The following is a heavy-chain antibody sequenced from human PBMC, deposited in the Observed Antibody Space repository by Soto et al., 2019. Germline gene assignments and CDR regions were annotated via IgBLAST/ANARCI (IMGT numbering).Heavy chain of an antibody. CDR2: INHSGST. V-gene: IGHV4-34*01. CDR1: GGSFSGYY. Sequence: QVQLQQWGAGLLKPSETLSLTCAVYGGSFSGYYWSWIRQPPGQGLKWIGEINHSGSTNYNPSLKSRVIMSLNTSKYQFSLKLSSVSAADTAVYYCARGRRLTIAARLTSLDYWGQGTLVTVSS. CDR3: ARGRRLTIAARLTSLDY. J-gene: IGHJ4*02. D-gene: IGHD6-6*01.